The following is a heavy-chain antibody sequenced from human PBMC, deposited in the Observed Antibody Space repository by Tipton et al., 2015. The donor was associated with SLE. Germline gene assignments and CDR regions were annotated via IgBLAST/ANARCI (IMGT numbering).Heavy chain of an antibody. CDR3: TRQNDDKRFDS. CDR2: IWYDGSNK. CDR1: GFTFSDYY. J-gene: IGHJ5*01. V-gene: IGHV3-33*01. Sequence: LSLTCAASGFTFSDYYMSWIRQAPGKGLEWVAIIWYDGSNKYYADSVKGRFTISRDNSKNMAYLQMNSLRAEDTAVYYCTRQNDDKRFDSWGQGTLVTVSS. D-gene: IGHD3-22*01.